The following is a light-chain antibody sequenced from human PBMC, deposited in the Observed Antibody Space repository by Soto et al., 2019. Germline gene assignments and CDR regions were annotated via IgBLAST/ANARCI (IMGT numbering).Light chain of an antibody. CDR3: QQCAHSPRT. CDR1: QTVTNNY. V-gene: IGKV3-20*01. J-gene: IGKJ1*01. Sequence: EIVLTQSPGTLSLSPGERATLSCRASQTVTNNYLAWYQQKPGQAPRLLIYDASNRATGSPDRFSGSGSGTDFTLTISRLESEDFAVYYCQQCAHSPRTFGQGTKVEIK. CDR2: DAS.